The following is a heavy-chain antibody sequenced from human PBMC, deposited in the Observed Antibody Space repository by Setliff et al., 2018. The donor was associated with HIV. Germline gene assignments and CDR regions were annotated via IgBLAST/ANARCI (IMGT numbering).Heavy chain of an antibody. J-gene: IGHJ6*03. CDR3: ARDRRAGVYYYTDV. CDR2: INPDNGRT. D-gene: IGHD7-27*01. CDR1: GYIFTGYY. V-gene: IGHV1-2*02. Sequence: ASVKVSCKASGYIFTGYYMPWVRRAPGQGFEWMGWINPDNGRTQYGQKFQGRLTLTRDTSIRTAYMELSGLTFDDTAMYYCARDRRAGVYYYTDVWGTGTTVTVSS.